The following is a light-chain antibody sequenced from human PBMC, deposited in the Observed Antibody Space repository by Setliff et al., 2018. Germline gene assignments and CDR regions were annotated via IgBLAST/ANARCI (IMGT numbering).Light chain of an antibody. V-gene: IGLV2-14*03. CDR3: NSYTSSESWG. J-gene: IGLJ3*02. CDR2: DVT. CDR1: TSDVGRYNY. Sequence: QSALTQPASVSGSPGQSITISCTGTTSDVGRYNYVSWFQQHPSKAPKLIIYDVTNRPSGVSHRCSGSKSGNTASLTISGLQTEDEADYYCNSYTSSESWGVGGGTKVTV.